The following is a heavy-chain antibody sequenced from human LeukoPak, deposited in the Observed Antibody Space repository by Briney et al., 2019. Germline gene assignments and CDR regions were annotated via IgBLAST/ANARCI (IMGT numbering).Heavy chain of an antibody. Sequence: GGSLRLSCAASGFTFNSYVMTWVRQAPGKGLEWVSVISGSGGTTYYADSVKGRFTISRDNSKNTLYLQMNSLRAEDTAVYYCAKTEGRGTTVAQRPNDYWGQGTLVTVSS. V-gene: IGHV3-23*01. D-gene: IGHD4-23*01. CDR3: AKTEGRGTTVAQRPNDY. J-gene: IGHJ4*02. CDR2: ISGSGGTT. CDR1: GFTFNSYV.